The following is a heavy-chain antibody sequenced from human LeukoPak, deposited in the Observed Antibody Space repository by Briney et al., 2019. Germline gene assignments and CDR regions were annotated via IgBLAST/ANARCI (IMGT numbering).Heavy chain of an antibody. J-gene: IGHJ6*02. CDR3: ARGGVTMVRGVFFPYYSYGMDV. Sequence: ASVKVSCKASGYTFTCYDINWVRQATGQGLEWMGGMNPNSGNTGDAQKFQGTVTMTRNTSISTAYMELSSLRSEDTAVYYCARGGVTMVRGVFFPYYSYGMDVWGQGTTVTVSS. CDR1: GYTFTCYD. CDR2: MNPNSGNT. D-gene: IGHD3-10*01. V-gene: IGHV1-8*01.